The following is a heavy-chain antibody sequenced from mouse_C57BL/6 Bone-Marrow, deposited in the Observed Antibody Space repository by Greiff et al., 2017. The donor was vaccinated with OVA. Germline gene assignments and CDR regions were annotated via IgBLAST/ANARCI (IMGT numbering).Heavy chain of an antibody. CDR2: LNPGSGGT. CDR3: ARSYYGSSYVAYFDV. V-gene: IGHV1-54*01. J-gene: IGHJ1*03. Sequence: VQLQQSGAELVRPGTSVKVSCKASGYAFTNYLIEWVKQRPGQGLEWIGVLNPGSGGTNYNEKFKGKATLTADKSSSTAYMQLSSLTSEDSAVYFCARSYYGSSYVAYFDVWGTGTTVTVSS. D-gene: IGHD1-1*01. CDR1: GYAFTNYL.